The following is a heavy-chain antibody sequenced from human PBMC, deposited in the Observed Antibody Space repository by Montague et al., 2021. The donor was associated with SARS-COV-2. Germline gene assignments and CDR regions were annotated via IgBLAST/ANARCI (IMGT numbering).Heavy chain of an antibody. J-gene: IGHJ1*01. CDR2: ISYSGST. D-gene: IGHD3-22*01. CDR1: GASVRSGNSY. Sequence: SETLSLTCTVSGASVRSGNSYWNWIRQPPGKGLEWIGYISYSGSTNYSPSLKIRVTISVDTSKNQLSLKVISATAADTAVYYCARIGDEGVGYYYVYQDWGQGTLVTVSS. V-gene: IGHV4-61*01. CDR3: ARIGDEGVGYYYVYQD.